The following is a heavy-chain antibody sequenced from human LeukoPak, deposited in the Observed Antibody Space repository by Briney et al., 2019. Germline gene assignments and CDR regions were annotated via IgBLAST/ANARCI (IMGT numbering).Heavy chain of an antibody. CDR2: IYHSGST. CDR1: GYSISSGYY. J-gene: IGHJ5*02. V-gene: IGHV4-38-2*02. CDR3: ARAVRKRLGELSLYYSFDP. D-gene: IGHD3-16*02. Sequence: SETLSLTCTVSGYSISSGYYWGWIRQPPGKGLEWIGSIYHSGSTYYNPSLKSRVTISVDTSKNQFSLKLSSVTAADTAVYYCARAVRKRLGELSLYYSFDPWGQGTLVTVSS.